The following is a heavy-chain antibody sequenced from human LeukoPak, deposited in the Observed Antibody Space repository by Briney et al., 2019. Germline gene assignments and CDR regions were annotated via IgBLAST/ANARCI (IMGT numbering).Heavy chain of an antibody. Sequence: ASVKVSCKASGYTSTSYGISWVRQAPGQGLEWMGWISAYNGNTNYAQKLQGRVTMTTDTSTSTAYMELRSLRSDDTAVYYCARGLLGIAAAGSDYWGQGTLVPVSS. CDR2: ISAYNGNT. CDR1: GYTSTSYG. CDR3: ARGLLGIAAAGSDY. V-gene: IGHV1-18*01. J-gene: IGHJ4*02. D-gene: IGHD6-13*01.